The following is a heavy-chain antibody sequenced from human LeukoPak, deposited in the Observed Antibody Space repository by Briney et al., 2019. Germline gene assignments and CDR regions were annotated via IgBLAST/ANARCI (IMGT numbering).Heavy chain of an antibody. CDR3: ARGYSSSWYDDY. D-gene: IGHD6-13*01. J-gene: IGHJ4*02. Sequence: SVTVSCKASGGTFSSYAISWVRQAPGQGLEWMGRIIPILGIANYAQKFQGRVTMTTDTSTSTAYMELRSLRSDDTAVYYCARGYSSSWYDDYWGQGTLVTVSS. V-gene: IGHV1-69*04. CDR1: GGTFSSYA. CDR2: IIPILGIA.